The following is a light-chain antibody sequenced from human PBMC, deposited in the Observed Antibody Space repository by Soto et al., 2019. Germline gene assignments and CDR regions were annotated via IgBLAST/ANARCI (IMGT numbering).Light chain of an antibody. CDR2: GAS. Sequence: EIVMTQSPATLAVSPGERAALSCRARQSVSSNFAWYQQKPGQAPRLLIYGASSRATGTPARFSGSGSGTEFTLTISSLQSEDFAVYYCQQYNNWPYTFGLGTKLEMK. CDR1: QSVSSN. J-gene: IGKJ2*01. V-gene: IGKV3-15*01. CDR3: QQYNNWPYT.